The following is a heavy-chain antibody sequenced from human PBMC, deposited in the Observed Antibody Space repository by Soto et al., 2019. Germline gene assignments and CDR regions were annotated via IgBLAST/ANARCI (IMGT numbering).Heavy chain of an antibody. CDR1: GGSFSGYY. V-gene: IGHV4-34*01. J-gene: IGHJ6*03. Sequence: SETLSLTCAVYGGSFSGYYWSWIRQPPGKGLEWIGEINHSGSTNYNPSLKSRVTISVDTSKNQFSLKLSSVTAADTAVYYCAGLLSAPRSYYYYYMDVWGKGTMVTVSS. D-gene: IGHD1-26*01. CDR3: AGLLSAPRSYYYYYMDV. CDR2: INHSGST.